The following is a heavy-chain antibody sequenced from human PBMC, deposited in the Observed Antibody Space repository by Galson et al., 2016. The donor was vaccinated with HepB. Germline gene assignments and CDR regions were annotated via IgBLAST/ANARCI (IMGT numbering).Heavy chain of an antibody. J-gene: IGHJ6*02. V-gene: IGHV3-30-3*01. CDR2: ISYDGSNK. D-gene: IGHD4-17*01. Sequence: SLRLSCAASGFTFRSYAMHWVRQAPGKGLEWVAVISYDGSNKYYADSVKGRFTISRDNSKNTLYLQMNGLRAEDTAVYYCAREGDDYGDYVSGDYYGMDVWGQGTTVTVSS. CDR1: GFTFRSYA. CDR3: AREGDDYGDYVSGDYYGMDV.